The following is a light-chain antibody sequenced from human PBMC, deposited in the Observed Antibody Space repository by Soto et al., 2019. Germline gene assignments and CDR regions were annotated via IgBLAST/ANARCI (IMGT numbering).Light chain of an antibody. CDR1: SGSVSTSYY. J-gene: IGLJ3*02. Sequence: QTVVTQEPSFSVSPGGTVTLTCGLRSGSVSTSYYPSWYQQTPGQAPRTLIYNTNSRSSGVPDRFSGSILGNKAALTITGAQADDESDYYCVFYMGSGISVFGGGTKVTVL. CDR3: VFYMGSGISV. V-gene: IGLV8-61*01. CDR2: NTN.